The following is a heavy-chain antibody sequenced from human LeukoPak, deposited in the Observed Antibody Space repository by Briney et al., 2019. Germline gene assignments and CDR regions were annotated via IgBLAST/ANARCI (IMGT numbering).Heavy chain of an antibody. Sequence: SETLSLTCTVSGGSISSSSYYWGWIRQPPGKGLEWIGSIYYSGSTYYNPSLKSRVTISVDTSKNQFSLKLSSVTAADTAVYYCARQDFSLDAFDIWGQGTMVTVSS. J-gene: IGHJ3*02. V-gene: IGHV4-39*01. CDR3: ARQDFSLDAFDI. CDR2: IYYSGST. D-gene: IGHD3/OR15-3a*01. CDR1: GGSISSSSYY.